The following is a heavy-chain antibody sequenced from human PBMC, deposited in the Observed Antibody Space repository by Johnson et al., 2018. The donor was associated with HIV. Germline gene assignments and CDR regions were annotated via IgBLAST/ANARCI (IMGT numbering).Heavy chain of an antibody. Sequence: VQLVESGGGLVQPGGSLRLSCVVSGFTFSDYAVNWVRQAPGKGLAWVSGISGSGGSTYHADSVKGRFTISRDNSKNTLYLQMNSLRAEDTAVYYCARKRWQLGPSRDRPNAFDIWGQGTMVTVSS. CDR1: GFTFSDYA. J-gene: IGHJ3*02. CDR3: ARKRWQLGPSRDRPNAFDI. V-gene: IGHV3-23*04. CDR2: ISGSGGST. D-gene: IGHD6-6*01.